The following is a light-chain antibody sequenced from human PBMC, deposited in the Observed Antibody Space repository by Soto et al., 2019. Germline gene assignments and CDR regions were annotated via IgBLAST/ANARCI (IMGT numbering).Light chain of an antibody. CDR2: ELS. Sequence: QSVLTHPAPVSGSPGQSITISSTGTNSDDGVYNYYSWYQQQPGEAPELVIYELSNRPSGVSHRFSGPKFCDPASLTLSGLQAEDESDYYCSSYTSGWTPLYILGTGTKVTVL. J-gene: IGLJ1*01. CDR1: NSDDGVYNY. V-gene: IGLV2-14*01. CDR3: SSYTSGWTPLYI.